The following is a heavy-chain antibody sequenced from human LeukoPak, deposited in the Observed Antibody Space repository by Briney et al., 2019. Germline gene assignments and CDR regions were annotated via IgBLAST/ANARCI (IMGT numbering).Heavy chain of an antibody. V-gene: IGHV3-30*18. CDR2: ISYDGSNK. Sequence: GRSLRLSCAASGFTFSSYGMHWVRQAPDKGLEWVAVISYDGSNKYYPDSVKGRFTISRDNSKNTLYLQMNSLRAEDTAVYYCAKDEGYSSGALDYWGQGTLVTVSS. J-gene: IGHJ4*02. CDR1: GFTFSSYG. CDR3: AKDEGYSSGALDY. D-gene: IGHD6-19*01.